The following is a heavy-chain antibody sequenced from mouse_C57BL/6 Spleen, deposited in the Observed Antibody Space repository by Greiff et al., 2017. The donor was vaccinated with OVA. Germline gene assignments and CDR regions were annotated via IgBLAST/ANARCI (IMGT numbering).Heavy chain of an antibody. CDR1: GFSLTSYA. CDR3: ARNSRDYGSSSYYCDY. D-gene: IGHD1-1*01. V-gene: IGHV2-9-1*01. J-gene: IGHJ2*01. CDR2: IWTGGGT. Sequence: VKLMESGPGLVAPSQSLSITCTVSGFSLTSYAISWVRQPPGKGLEWLGVIWTGGGTNYNSARKSRLSISKDNSKSQVFLKMNSLQTDDTARYYCARNSRDYGSSSYYCDYWGQGTTLTVSS.